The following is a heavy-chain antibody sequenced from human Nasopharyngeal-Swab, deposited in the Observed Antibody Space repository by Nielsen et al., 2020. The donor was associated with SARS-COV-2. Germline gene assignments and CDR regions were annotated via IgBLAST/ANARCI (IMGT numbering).Heavy chain of an antibody. J-gene: IGHJ4*02. CDR2: VSYSGTA. CDR1: GASISSSINY. D-gene: IGHD2/OR15-2a*01. Sequence: SETLSLTCTVSGASISSSINYWGWIRQSPQKGLAWIGTVSYSGTANYNPSLNSRGTISVDTSKNQFSLKLISVTAADTAVYYCARDESDDYLGLPFDYWGQGTLVNVSS. V-gene: IGHV4-39*07. CDR3: ARDESDDYLGLPFDY.